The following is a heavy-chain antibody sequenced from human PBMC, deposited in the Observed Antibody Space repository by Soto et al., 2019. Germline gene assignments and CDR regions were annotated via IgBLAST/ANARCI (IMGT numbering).Heavy chain of an antibody. D-gene: IGHD4-4*01. Sequence: QVQLQESGPGLVKPSETLSLTCTVSGGYISSYYWSWIRQTPGKGLEWIGYIYYSGSTKYNFSLKSRVVISVDTSKNQFSLKLSSVTAADTAVYYCARGTTVVVGSIDHWGQGTLVTVSS. V-gene: IGHV4-59*01. CDR1: GGYISSYY. CDR3: ARGTTVVVGSIDH. J-gene: IGHJ4*02. CDR2: IYYSGST.